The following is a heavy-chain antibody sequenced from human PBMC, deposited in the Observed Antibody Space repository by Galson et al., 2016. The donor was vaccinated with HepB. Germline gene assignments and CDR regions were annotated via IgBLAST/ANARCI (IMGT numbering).Heavy chain of an antibody. J-gene: IGHJ6*04. V-gene: IGHV3-15*01. D-gene: IGHD2-8*01. CDR1: GISFSNAW. CDR3: TTECLGACYTGHYYFGMDV. Sequence: SLRLSCAASGISFSNAWMSWVRQAPGKGLEWVGRIKSKTDGGTADYAAPVKGRFTISRDDSENTLFLQMNSLKTEDTAVYYCTTECLGACYTGHYYFGMDVWGKGTTVTVSS. CDR2: IKSKTDGGTA.